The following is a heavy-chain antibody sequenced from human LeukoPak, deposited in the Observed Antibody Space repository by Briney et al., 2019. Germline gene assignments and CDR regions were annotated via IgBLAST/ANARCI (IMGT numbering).Heavy chain of an antibody. J-gene: IGHJ4*02. CDR3: AKAHGFHYDILAGYID. CDR2: ISGSGGST. CDR1: GFTFSSYA. D-gene: IGHD3-9*01. Sequence: GGSLRLSCAASGFTFSSYAMSWVRQAPGKGLEWVSAISGSGGSTYYADSVKGRFTISRDNSKNTLYLQMNSLRAEDTAVYYCAKAHGFHYDILAGYIDWGQGTLVTVSS. V-gene: IGHV3-23*01.